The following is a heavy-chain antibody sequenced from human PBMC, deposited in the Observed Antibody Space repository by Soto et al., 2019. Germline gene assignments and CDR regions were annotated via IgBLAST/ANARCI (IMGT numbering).Heavy chain of an antibody. Sequence: PSETLSLTCAVYGGSFSGYYWSWIRQPPGKGLEWIGEINHSGSTNYNPSIKSRVTISVDTSKNQFSLKLSSVTAADTAVYYCARVERYSSSYTFDYWGQGTMVTVSS. CDR2: INHSGST. D-gene: IGHD6-6*01. V-gene: IGHV4-34*01. CDR1: GGSFSGYY. J-gene: IGHJ4*02. CDR3: ARVERYSSSYTFDY.